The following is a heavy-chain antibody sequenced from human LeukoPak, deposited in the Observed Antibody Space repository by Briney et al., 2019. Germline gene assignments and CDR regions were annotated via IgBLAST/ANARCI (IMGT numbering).Heavy chain of an antibody. CDR2: IYYSGST. Sequence: SETLSLTCTVTGGSISSYYWSWIRQPPGKGLEWIGYIYYSGSTNYNPSLKSRVTISVDTSKNQFSLKLSSVTAADTAVYYCARVGDGYNFYWFDPWGQGTLVTVSS. J-gene: IGHJ5*02. CDR3: ARVGDGYNFYWFDP. CDR1: GGSISSYY. D-gene: IGHD5-24*01. V-gene: IGHV4-59*01.